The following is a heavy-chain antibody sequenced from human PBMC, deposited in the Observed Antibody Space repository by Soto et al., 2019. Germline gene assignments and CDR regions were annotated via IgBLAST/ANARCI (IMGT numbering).Heavy chain of an antibody. V-gene: IGHV1-69*01. CDR3: ASDRDIVVVVAATRNYYYGMDV. D-gene: IGHD2-15*01. CDR1: GGTFSSYA. J-gene: IGHJ6*02. CDR2: IIPIFGTA. Sequence: QVQLVQSGAEVKKPGSSVKVSCKASGGTFSSYAISWVRQAPGQGLEWMGGIIPIFGTANYAQKFQGRVTITADESTSTAYMELSSLRSEDTAVYYCASDRDIVVVVAATRNYYYGMDVWGQGTTVTVSS.